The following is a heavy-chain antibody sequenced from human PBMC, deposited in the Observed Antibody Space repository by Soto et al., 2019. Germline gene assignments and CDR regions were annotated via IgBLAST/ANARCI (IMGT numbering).Heavy chain of an antibody. CDR2: IYYSGST. CDR1: GGSISSGDYY. Sequence: SETLSLTCTVSGGSISSGDYYWSWIRQPPGKGLEWIGYIYYSGSTYYNPSLKSRVTISVDTSKNQFSLKLSSVTAADTAVYYCARDRDSSGFLFDYWGQGTLVTVPS. J-gene: IGHJ4*02. V-gene: IGHV4-30-4*01. CDR3: ARDRDSSGFLFDY. D-gene: IGHD3-22*01.